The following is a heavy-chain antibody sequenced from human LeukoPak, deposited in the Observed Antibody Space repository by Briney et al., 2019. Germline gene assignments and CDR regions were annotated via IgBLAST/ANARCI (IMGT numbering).Heavy chain of an antibody. CDR3: AKSWAAHDY. CDR1: GFTFSSYA. D-gene: IGHD2-15*01. J-gene: IGHJ4*02. V-gene: IGHV3-23*01. CDR2: IIGSGGST. Sequence: GGSLRLSCAASGFTFSSYAMSWVRQAPGKGLEWVSAIIGSGGSTYYAGSVKGRFAISRDSSKNTLYLQMNSLRAEDTAVYDCAKSWAAHDYWGQGTLVTVSS.